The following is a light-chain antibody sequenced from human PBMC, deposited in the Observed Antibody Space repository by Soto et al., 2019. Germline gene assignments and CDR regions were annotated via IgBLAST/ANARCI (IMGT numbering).Light chain of an antibody. CDR3: TSWTTSTTMI. V-gene: IGLV2-14*03. CDR1: SSDIGAYNF. J-gene: IGLJ2*01. Sequence: QSALTQPASVSGSPGQSSTISCTGTSSDIGAYNFVSWYQQHPGKAPKLMLYDVNIRPSGVSNRFSGSKSGNTASLTISGLHAEHEADYYCTSWTTSTTMIFGGGTKLTVL. CDR2: DVN.